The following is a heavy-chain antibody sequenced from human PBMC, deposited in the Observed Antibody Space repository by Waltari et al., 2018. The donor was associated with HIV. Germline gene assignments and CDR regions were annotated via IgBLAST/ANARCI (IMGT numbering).Heavy chain of an antibody. D-gene: IGHD5-12*01. CDR2: VFYSGNT. CDR3: AKHPSGYGTFDY. CDR1: GASISSSSYY. Sequence: QLQLQESGPGLVKPSETLSLTCTVSGASISSSSYYWGWIRQPPGKGLEWIGSVFYSGNTYYNPSLKSRVTISEDTSKNQFSLKLSSVTAADTAVYYCAKHPSGYGTFDYWGQGTLVTVSS. J-gene: IGHJ4*02. V-gene: IGHV4-39*01.